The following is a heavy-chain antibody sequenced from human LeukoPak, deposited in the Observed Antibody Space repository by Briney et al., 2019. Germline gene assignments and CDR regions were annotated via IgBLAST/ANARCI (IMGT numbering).Heavy chain of an antibody. CDR2: ISYDGSNK. Sequence: PGGSLRLSCAASGFTFSSYAMHWVRQAPGKGLEWVAVISYDGSNKYYADSVKGRFTISRDNSKNTLYLQMNSLRAEDTAVYYCARTKNPYCSSTSRYYYFDYWGQGTLVTVSS. J-gene: IGHJ4*02. CDR3: ARTKNPYCSSTSRYYYFDY. V-gene: IGHV3-30-3*01. D-gene: IGHD2-2*01. CDR1: GFTFSSYA.